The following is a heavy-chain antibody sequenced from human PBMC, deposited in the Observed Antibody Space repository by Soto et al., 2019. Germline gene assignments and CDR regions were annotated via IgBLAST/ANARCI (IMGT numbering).Heavy chain of an antibody. D-gene: IGHD4-17*01. J-gene: IGHJ4*02. CDR1: GGSFSGYY. CDR2: INHSGST. CDR3: ARSGYGEEFDY. V-gene: IGHV4-34*01. Sequence: SETLSLTCAVYGGSFSGYYWSWIRQPPGKGLEWIGEINHSGSTNYNPSLKSRVTISVDTSKNQFSLKLSSVTAADTAVYYCARSGYGEEFDYWGQGTLVTVSS.